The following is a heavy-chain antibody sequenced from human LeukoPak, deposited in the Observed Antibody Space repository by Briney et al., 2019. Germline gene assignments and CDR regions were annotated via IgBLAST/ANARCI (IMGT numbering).Heavy chain of an antibody. Sequence: GGSLRLSCAASGFALRSYAMHWVRQAPGKGLEYVSGISSNGGSAYYANSVKVRFTISRDNSKNTLYLQMGSLRAEDMAVYYCARDLGGNDYYYYGMDVWGQGTTVTVSS. CDR2: ISSNGGSA. CDR3: ARDLGGNDYYYYGMDV. J-gene: IGHJ6*02. V-gene: IGHV3-64*01. D-gene: IGHD1-26*01. CDR1: GFALRSYA.